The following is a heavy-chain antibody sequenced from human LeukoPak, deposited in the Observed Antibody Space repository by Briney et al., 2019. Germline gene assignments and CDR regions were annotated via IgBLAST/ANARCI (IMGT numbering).Heavy chain of an antibody. CDR1: GFTFSSYA. V-gene: IGHV3-23*01. J-gene: IGHJ4*02. Sequence: GGSLRLSCAASGFTFSSYAMSWVRQAPGRGLEWVSAISGSGGSTYYADSVKGRFTISRDNSKNTLYLQMNSLRAEDTAVYYCAKDFDGSGNSFDYWGQGALVTVSS. CDR3: AKDFDGSGNSFDY. D-gene: IGHD3-10*01. CDR2: ISGSGGST.